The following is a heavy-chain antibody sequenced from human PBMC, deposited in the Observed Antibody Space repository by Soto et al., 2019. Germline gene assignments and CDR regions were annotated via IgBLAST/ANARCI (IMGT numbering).Heavy chain of an antibody. J-gene: IGHJ4*02. V-gene: IGHV4-61*01. CDR1: GGSVSSGSYY. CDR3: ARYHYYGSGSYGYYFDY. Sequence: KPSETLSLTCTVSGGSVSSGSYYWSWIRQPPGKGLEWIGYIYYSGSTNYNPSLKSRVTISVDTSKNQFSLKLSSVTAADTAVYYCARYHYYGSGSYGYYFDYWGQGTLVTVSS. CDR2: IYYSGST. D-gene: IGHD3-10*01.